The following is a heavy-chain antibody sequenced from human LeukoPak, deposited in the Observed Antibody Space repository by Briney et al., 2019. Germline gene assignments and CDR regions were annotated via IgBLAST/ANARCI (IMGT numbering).Heavy chain of an antibody. CDR2: ISYDGSNK. V-gene: IGHV3-30*04. Sequence: GGSLRLSCAASGFTFSSYAMHWVRQAPGKGLEWVAVISYDGSNKYYADSVKGRFTISRDNSKNTLYLQMNSLRAEDTAVYYCAKSSMIVVARFDYWGQGTLVTVSS. CDR1: GFTFSSYA. J-gene: IGHJ4*02. D-gene: IGHD3-22*01. CDR3: AKSSMIVVARFDY.